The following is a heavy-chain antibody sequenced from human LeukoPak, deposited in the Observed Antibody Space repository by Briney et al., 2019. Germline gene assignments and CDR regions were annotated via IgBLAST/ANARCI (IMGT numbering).Heavy chain of an antibody. CDR1: GFTFSTYA. V-gene: IGHV3-23*01. Sequence: PGGSLRLSCAASGFTFSTYAMSWVRQAPGKGLEWVSIISGSSCHIYYADSVKGRFTISRDNSKNTLYLQMTSLRAEDTAVYYCAKDLDGFWGQGTLVTVSS. CDR2: ISGSSCHI. J-gene: IGHJ4*02. CDR3: AKDLDGF. D-gene: IGHD6-25*01.